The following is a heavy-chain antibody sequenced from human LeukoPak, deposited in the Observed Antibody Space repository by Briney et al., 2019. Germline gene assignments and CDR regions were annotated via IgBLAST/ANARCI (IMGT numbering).Heavy chain of an antibody. V-gene: IGHV3-23*01. Sequence: GGSLRLSCAASGFTFSSYAMSWVRQPPGKGLEWVSGISGSGGSTYYADSVKGRFTISRDNSKNTLYLQMNSLRGEDTAVYYCAKDPLRTVVSAYFDYWGQGTLVTVSS. CDR2: ISGSGGST. J-gene: IGHJ4*02. CDR1: GFTFSSYA. CDR3: AKDPLRTVVSAYFDY. D-gene: IGHD4-23*01.